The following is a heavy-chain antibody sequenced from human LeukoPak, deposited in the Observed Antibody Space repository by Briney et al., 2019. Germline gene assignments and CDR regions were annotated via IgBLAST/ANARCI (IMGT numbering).Heavy chain of an antibody. CDR1: GFTFSSYG. CDR3: AKGDRGGWSNHYYYGMDV. V-gene: IGHV3-30*18. Sequence: PGRSLRPSCAASGFTFSSYGMHWVRQAPGKGLEWVAVISYDGSNKYYADSVKGRFTISRDNSKNTLYLQMNSLRAEDTAVYYCAKGDRGGWSNHYYYGMDVWGQGTTVTVSS. J-gene: IGHJ6*02. D-gene: IGHD6-19*01. CDR2: ISYDGSNK.